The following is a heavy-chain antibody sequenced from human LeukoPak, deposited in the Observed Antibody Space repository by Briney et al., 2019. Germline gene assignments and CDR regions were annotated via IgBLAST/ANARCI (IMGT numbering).Heavy chain of an antibody. D-gene: IGHD2-15*01. CDR3: ARDRYCSGGSCYSDIDY. Sequence: ASVKVSCKASGYTFTSYYMHWVRQAPGQGLDWMGIINPSGGSTSYAQKFQGRVTMTRDTSTSTVYMELSSLRSEDTAVYYCARDRYCSGGSCYSDIDYWGQGTLVTVSS. CDR1: GYTFTSYY. CDR2: INPSGGST. V-gene: IGHV1-46*01. J-gene: IGHJ4*02.